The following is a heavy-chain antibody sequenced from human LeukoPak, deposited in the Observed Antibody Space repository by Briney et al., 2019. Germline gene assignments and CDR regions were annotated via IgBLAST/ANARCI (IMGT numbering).Heavy chain of an antibody. CDR1: RYTFTNYN. Sequence: ASVKVSCKTSRYTFTNYNINWVRQAPGQGLEWMGWISAYNDNTNYAQKFQGRVTMTTDTSTSTAYMELTSLRSDDMAVYYCAGSSSGWPWGQGTLVTVSS. J-gene: IGHJ5*02. D-gene: IGHD6-19*01. V-gene: IGHV1-18*03. CDR2: ISAYNDNT. CDR3: AGSSSGWP.